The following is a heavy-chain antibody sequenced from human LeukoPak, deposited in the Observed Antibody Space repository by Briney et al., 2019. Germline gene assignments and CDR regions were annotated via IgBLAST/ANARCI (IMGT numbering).Heavy chain of an antibody. V-gene: IGHV1-46*01. Sequence: ASVTVSSTASGYTFTIYYMHWVRQTPGQGLEWMGIINPSGGSTSYAQKFQGRVTITRETSTSTVYMELTNLRSEDTAVYYSARAPRSWGFDYWGQGTLVTVSS. CDR3: ARAPRSWGFDY. CDR1: GYTFTIYY. D-gene: IGHD7-27*01. CDR2: INPSGGST. J-gene: IGHJ4*02.